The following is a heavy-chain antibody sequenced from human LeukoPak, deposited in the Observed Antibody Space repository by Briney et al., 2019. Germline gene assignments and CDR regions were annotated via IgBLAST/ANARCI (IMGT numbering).Heavy chain of an antibody. J-gene: IGHJ4*02. Sequence: GGSLRLSCAASGFTFSSYAMHWVRQAPGKGLEWVAVISYDGSNKYYADSVKGRFTISRDNSKNTLYLQMNSLRAEDTAVYYCARSQDSSGYYPWYFDYWAREPWSPSPQ. CDR3: ARSQDSSGYYPWYFDY. V-gene: IGHV3-30-3*01. CDR1: GFTFSSYA. CDR2: ISYDGSNK. D-gene: IGHD3-22*01.